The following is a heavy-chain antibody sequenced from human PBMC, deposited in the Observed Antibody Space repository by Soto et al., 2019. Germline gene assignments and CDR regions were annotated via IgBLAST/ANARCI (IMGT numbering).Heavy chain of an antibody. J-gene: IGHJ3*01. D-gene: IGHD3-22*01. Sequence: EVQLVESGGGLIQHGGSLRLSCAASGFTVSSNDMNWVRQAPGKGLEWVSLIYSGGSTYYADSVKGRFTISRDNSKNTLYLQMSSLRAEDTALYYCATRPLLPGAPWGQGTMVTVSS. CDR2: IYSGGST. CDR3: ATRPLLPGAP. CDR1: GFTVSSND. V-gene: IGHV3-53*01.